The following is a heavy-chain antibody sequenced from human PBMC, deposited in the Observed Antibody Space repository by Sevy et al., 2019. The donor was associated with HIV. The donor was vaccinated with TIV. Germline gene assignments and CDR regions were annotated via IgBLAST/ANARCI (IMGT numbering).Heavy chain of an antibody. CDR3: ARAVYGSGSFNY. D-gene: IGHD3-10*01. CDR1: GGSISTYY. Sequence: SETLSLTCTVSGGSISTYYWSWIRQPAGKGLEWIGRIYSSGSTNYNPSFKSRVTMSVDTSKNQFSLMLSSVTAADTAVYHCARAVYGSGSFNYWGQGTLVTVSS. CDR2: IYSSGST. J-gene: IGHJ4*02. V-gene: IGHV4-4*07.